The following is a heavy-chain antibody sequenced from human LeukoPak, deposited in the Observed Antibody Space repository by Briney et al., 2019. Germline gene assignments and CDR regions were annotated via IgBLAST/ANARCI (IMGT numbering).Heavy chain of an antibody. V-gene: IGHV3-21*01. J-gene: IGHJ3*02. CDR3: ARASSKQLAGYLPDGFDI. Sequence: GGSLRLSCVASGFTFSSYSRNWVRQAPGKGLEWFSSISSSGTYVYYADSLKSRFTISRDNAKNSLSLQMNSLRAADAAVYYCARASSKQLAGYLPDGFDIWGQGTMVTVSS. CDR2: ISSSGTYV. CDR1: GFTFSSYS. D-gene: IGHD3-9*01.